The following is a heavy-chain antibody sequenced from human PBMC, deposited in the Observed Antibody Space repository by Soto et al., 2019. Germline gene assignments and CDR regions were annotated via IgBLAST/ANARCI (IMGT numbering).Heavy chain of an antibody. CDR3: ARDAEIAVAGEDYYYGMDV. CDR2: INHSGST. CDR1: GGSFSGYY. V-gene: IGHV4-34*01. J-gene: IGHJ6*02. D-gene: IGHD6-19*01. Sequence: QVQLQQWGAGLLKPSETLSLTCAVYGGSFSGYYWSWIRQPPRKGLEWIGEINHSGSTNYNPSLKSRVTISVDTSKNQFSLKLSSVTAADTAVYYCARDAEIAVAGEDYYYGMDVWGQGTTVTVSS.